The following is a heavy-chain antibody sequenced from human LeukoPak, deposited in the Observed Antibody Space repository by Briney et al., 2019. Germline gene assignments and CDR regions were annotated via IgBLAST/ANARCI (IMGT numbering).Heavy chain of an antibody. CDR3: ARGPTATFDY. V-gene: IGHV3-30-3*01. CDR2: ISYDGSNK. CDR1: GFTFSSYA. J-gene: IGHJ4*02. D-gene: IGHD5-18*01. Sequence: GGSLRLSCAASGFTFSSYAMHWVRQAPGKGLEWVAVISYDGSNKYYADSVKGRFTISRDNSKNTLYLQMNSLRAEDTAVYYCARGPTATFDYWGQGTLVTVSS.